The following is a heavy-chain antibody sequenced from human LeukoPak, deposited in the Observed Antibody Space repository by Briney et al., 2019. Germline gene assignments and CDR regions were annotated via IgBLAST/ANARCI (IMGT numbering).Heavy chain of an antibody. Sequence: PGGSLRLSCAASGFTFSSYWMHWVRQAPGKGLVWVSRINSDGSSTSYADSVKGRFTISRDNAKNTLYLQMNSLRAEDMAVYYCARRNRQDAFDIWGQGTMVTVSS. CDR3: ARRNRQDAFDI. J-gene: IGHJ3*02. CDR2: INSDGSST. CDR1: GFTFSSYW. V-gene: IGHV3-74*01.